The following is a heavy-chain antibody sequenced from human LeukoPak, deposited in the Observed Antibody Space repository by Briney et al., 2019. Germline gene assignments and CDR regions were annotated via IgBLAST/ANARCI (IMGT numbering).Heavy chain of an antibody. Sequence: SETLSLTCTVSGGSISSSSYYWGWIRQPPGKGLEWIGSIYYSGSTYYNPSLKSRVTISVDTSKNHFSLKLSSVTAADTAVYYCARTPVWGSGSYFDLWGRGTLVTVSS. V-gene: IGHV4-39*02. CDR2: IYYSGST. J-gene: IGHJ2*01. CDR1: GGSISSSSYY. CDR3: ARTPVWGSGSYFDL. D-gene: IGHD3-10*01.